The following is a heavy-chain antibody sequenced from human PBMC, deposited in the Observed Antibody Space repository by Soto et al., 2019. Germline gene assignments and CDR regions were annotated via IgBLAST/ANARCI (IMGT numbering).Heavy chain of an antibody. J-gene: IGHJ2*01. CDR1: GFTFSSYE. V-gene: IGHV3-48*03. Sequence: GGSLRLSCAASGFTFSSYEMNWVRQAPGKGLEWVSYISSSGSTIYYADSVKGRFTISRDNAKNSLYLQMNSLRAEDTAVYYCASFSPKAWYFDLWGRGTLVTVS. CDR3: ASFSPKAWYFDL. CDR2: ISSSGSTI.